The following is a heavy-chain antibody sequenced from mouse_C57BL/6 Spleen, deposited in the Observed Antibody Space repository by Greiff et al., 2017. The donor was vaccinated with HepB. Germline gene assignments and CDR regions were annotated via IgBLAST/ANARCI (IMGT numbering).Heavy chain of an antibody. Sequence: EVKLVESGGGLVKPGGSLKLSCAASGFTFSSYAMSWVRQTPEKRLEWVATISDGGSYTYYPDNVKGRFTISRDNAKNNLYLQMSHLKSEDTAMYYCARDYYGSLHYFDYWGQGTTLTVSS. J-gene: IGHJ2*01. CDR1: GFTFSSYA. CDR2: ISDGGSYT. D-gene: IGHD1-1*01. CDR3: ARDYYGSLHYFDY. V-gene: IGHV5-4*03.